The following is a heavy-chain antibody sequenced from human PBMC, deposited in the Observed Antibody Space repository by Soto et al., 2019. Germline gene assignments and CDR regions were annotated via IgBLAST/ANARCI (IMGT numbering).Heavy chain of an antibody. CDR1: GFTFSSYS. D-gene: IGHD6-19*01. J-gene: IGHJ6*02. V-gene: IGHV3-21*01. CDR3: ARDMWLVRGYYYYGMDV. Sequence: EVQLVESGGGLVKPGGSLRLSCAASGFTFSSYSMNWVRQAPGKGLEWVSSISSSSSYIYYADSVKGRFTISRDNAKNSLYLQMNSLRAEDTAVYYCARDMWLVRGYYYYGMDVWGQGTTVTVSS. CDR2: ISSSSSYI.